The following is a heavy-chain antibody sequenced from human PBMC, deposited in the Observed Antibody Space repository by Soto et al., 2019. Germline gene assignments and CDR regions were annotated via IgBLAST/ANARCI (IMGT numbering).Heavy chain of an antibody. Sequence: PSETLSLTCNVSGVSINSAGYYWSWIRHHPGKGLEWIGYIFYSGSAYYNPSLKSRATLSVDRSKSQFSLNLNSVTAADTAVYYCARGRIQLWYPFDYWGQGTLVTVSS. V-gene: IGHV4-31*03. CDR2: IFYSGSA. D-gene: IGHD5-18*01. J-gene: IGHJ4*02. CDR1: GVSINSAGYY. CDR3: ARGRIQLWYPFDY.